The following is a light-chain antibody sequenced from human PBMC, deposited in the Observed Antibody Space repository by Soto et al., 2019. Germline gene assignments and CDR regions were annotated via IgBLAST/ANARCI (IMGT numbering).Light chain of an antibody. CDR1: QSVSSSY. CDR2: GAS. CDR3: HQYGGSPRT. J-gene: IGKJ1*01. Sequence: EIVLTRSPGTLSLPPGERVTLSCRASQSVSSSYLAWYQQKPGQAPRLLIYGASSRATGIPDRFSGSGSGTDFTLTISRLEPEDFAVYYCHQYGGSPRTLGQGTKVEIK. V-gene: IGKV3-20*01.